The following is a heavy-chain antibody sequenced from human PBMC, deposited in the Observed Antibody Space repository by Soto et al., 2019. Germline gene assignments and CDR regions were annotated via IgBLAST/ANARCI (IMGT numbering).Heavy chain of an antibody. J-gene: IGHJ5*02. CDR3: ARDSSTSSIWFHP. CDR1: GYSFTSHG. D-gene: IGHD2-2*01. V-gene: IGHV1-18*04. CDR2: VSGYNGIT. Sequence: QVQVVQSGVEVKKPGASVKLSCKASGYSFTSHGFSWVRQAPGQGLEWMAWVSGYNGITDIAQKFRGRVILTIEPTTNTAYMELRSLRPDDTAVYFWARDSSTSSIWFHPWGQGTRVTVSS.